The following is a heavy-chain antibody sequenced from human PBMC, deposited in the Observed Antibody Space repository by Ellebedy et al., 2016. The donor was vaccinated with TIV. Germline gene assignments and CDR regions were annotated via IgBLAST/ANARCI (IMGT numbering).Heavy chain of an antibody. V-gene: IGHV3-11*04. J-gene: IGHJ4*02. D-gene: IGHD2-21*01. CDR3: AREMWVAVVGY. Sequence: GESLKISXAASGFTFSDYYMSWIRQAPGKGLEWVSYISSSGSTIYYADSVKGRFTISRDNAKNSLYLQMNSLRAEDTAVYYCAREMWVAVVGYWGQGTLVTVSS. CDR1: GFTFSDYY. CDR2: ISSSGSTI.